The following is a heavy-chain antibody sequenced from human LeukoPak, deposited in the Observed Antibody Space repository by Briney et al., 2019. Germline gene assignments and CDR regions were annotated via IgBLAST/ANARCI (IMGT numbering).Heavy chain of an antibody. CDR1: GFTFSSYS. CDR3: ARDLLRLRGNGMDV. Sequence: GGSLRLSCAASGFTFSSYSMNWVRQAPGKGLEWVAVISYDGSNKYYADSVKGRFTISRDNSKNTLYLQMNSLRAEDTAVYYCARDLLRLRGNGMDVWGQGTTVTVSS. V-gene: IGHV3-30*03. CDR2: ISYDGSNK. D-gene: IGHD4-17*01. J-gene: IGHJ6*02.